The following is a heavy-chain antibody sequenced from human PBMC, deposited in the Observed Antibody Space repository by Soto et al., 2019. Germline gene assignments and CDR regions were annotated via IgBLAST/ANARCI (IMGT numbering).Heavy chain of an antibody. Sequence: QVQLVESGGGLVKPGGSLRLSCAASGFTFSDYYMFWIRQAPGKGLEWVSYISSSSSYTNYADSVKGRFTISRDNARNSLYLQMSSVRAEDTAVYYCARAYYGSGSPGYWGQGTLVTVSS. J-gene: IGHJ4*02. CDR1: GFTFSDYY. CDR2: ISSSSSYT. D-gene: IGHD3-10*01. CDR3: ARAYYGSGSPGY. V-gene: IGHV3-11*05.